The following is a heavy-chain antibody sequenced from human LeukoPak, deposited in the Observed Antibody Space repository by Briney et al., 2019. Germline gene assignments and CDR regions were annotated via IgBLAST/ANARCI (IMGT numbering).Heavy chain of an antibody. CDR1: GFTFYRYS. CDR3: ARDLSSGNPGGFDY. J-gene: IGHJ4*02. V-gene: IGHV3-21*01. CDR2: ISSYGTHI. Sequence: GGSLRLSCAASGFTFYRYSLNWVRQAPGEGRERVSTISSYGTHIYYADSVKGRFLISRDNSKNSLYLQMNSLRVEDTAVYFCARDLSSGNPGGFDYWGQGTLVTVSS. D-gene: IGHD3-3*01.